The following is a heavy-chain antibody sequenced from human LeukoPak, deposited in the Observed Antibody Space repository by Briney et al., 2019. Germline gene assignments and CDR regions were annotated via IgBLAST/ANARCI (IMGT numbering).Heavy chain of an antibody. CDR2: ISAYNGNT. CDR3: ASGWNCSGGSCYSGDY. D-gene: IGHD2-15*01. J-gene: IGHJ4*02. V-gene: IGHV1-18*01. CDR1: GYTFTSYG. Sequence: ASVKVSCKASGYTFTSYGISWVRQAPGQGLEWMGWISAYNGNTNYAQKLQGRVTMTTDTSTSTAYMELRSLRSDDTAVYYCASGWNCSGGSCYSGDYWGQGTLVTVSS.